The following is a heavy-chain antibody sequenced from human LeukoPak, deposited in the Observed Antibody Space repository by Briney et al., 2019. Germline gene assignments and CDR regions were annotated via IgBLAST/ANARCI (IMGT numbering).Heavy chain of an antibody. CDR1: GGSFSGYY. D-gene: IGHD2-2*01. CDR2: INHSGST. CDR3: ARALPFSDIVVVPTYYYYGMDV. J-gene: IGHJ6*02. V-gene: IGHV4-34*01. Sequence: SETLSLTCAVYGGSFSGYYWSWIRQPPGKGLEWIGEINHSGSTNYNPSLKSRVTIPVDTSKNQFSLKLSSVTAADTAVYYCARALPFSDIVVVPTYYYYGMDVWGQGTTVTVSS.